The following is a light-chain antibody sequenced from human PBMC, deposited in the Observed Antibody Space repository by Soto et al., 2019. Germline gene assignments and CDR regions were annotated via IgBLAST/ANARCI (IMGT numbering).Light chain of an antibody. CDR3: SSYTSSSTRV. CDR2: EVS. J-gene: IGLJ1*01. CDR1: SSDVGGYDY. V-gene: IGLV2-14*01. Sequence: QSALTQPASVSGSPGQSITISCTGTSSDVGGYDYVSWYQHHPGKAPKLMIYEVSHRPSGVSDRFSGSKSVNTATLTISRLQAEDEADYYCSSYTSSSTRVFGTGTKVTVL.